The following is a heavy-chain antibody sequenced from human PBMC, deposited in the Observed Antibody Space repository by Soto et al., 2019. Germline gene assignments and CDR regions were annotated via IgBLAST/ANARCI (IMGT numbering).Heavy chain of an antibody. CDR1: GGSISSGGYS. CDR3: ARVKAAAGTSY. Sequence: SETLSLTCAVSGGSISSGGYSWSWIRQPPGKGLEWIGYIYHSGSTYYNPSLKSRVTVSVDRSKNQFSLKLSSVTAADTAVYYCARVKAAAGTSYWGQGTLVTVSS. D-gene: IGHD6-13*01. CDR2: IYHSGST. J-gene: IGHJ4*02. V-gene: IGHV4-30-2*01.